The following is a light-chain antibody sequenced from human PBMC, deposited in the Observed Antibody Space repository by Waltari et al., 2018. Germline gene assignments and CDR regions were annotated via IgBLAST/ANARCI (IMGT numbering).Light chain of an antibody. CDR2: AKD. J-gene: IGLJ3*02. Sequence: QSVLTQPPSASGTPGQRVTISCSGSNSNIGRDTVNWYQQPPGRAPNLPHQAKDRRPSGVPGRFAGSKSGTSASLAISGLRSEDEADYHCAVWDDSLSGWVFGGGTKLTVL. CDR3: AVWDDSLSGWV. CDR1: NSNIGRDT. V-gene: IGLV1-44*01.